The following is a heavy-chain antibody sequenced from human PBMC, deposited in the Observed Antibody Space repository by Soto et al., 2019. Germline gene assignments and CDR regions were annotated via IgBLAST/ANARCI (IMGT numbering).Heavy chain of an antibody. V-gene: IGHV4-59*01. CDR2: IYYSGST. CDR3: ARVRDYYDSSQDGMDV. Sequence: PSETLSLTCTVSGGYISSYYLSWIRQPPGKGLEWIGYIYYSGSTNYNPSLKSRVTISVDTSKNQFSLKLSSVTAADTAVYYCARVRDYYDSSQDGMDVWGQGTTVTVSS. D-gene: IGHD3-22*01. J-gene: IGHJ6*02. CDR1: GGYISSYY.